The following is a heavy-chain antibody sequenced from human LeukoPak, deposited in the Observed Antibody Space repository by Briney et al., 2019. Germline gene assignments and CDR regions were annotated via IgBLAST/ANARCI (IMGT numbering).Heavy chain of an antibody. Sequence: GESLKISCKGSQYSFTTYWIGWVRQMPGKGLEWMGIINPGDSDTRYSPSFQGQVTISADKSISTAYLQRSSLKASDTAMYYCARIGTYAEFDYWGQGSLVTVSS. CDR3: ARIGTYAEFDY. D-gene: IGHD6-13*01. J-gene: IGHJ4*02. CDR2: INPGDSDT. V-gene: IGHV5-51*01. CDR1: QYSFTTYW.